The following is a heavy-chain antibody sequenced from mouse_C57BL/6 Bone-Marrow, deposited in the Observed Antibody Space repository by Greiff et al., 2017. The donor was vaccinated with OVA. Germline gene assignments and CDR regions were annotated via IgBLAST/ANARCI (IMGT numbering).Heavy chain of an antibody. V-gene: IGHV1-76*01. J-gene: IGHJ3*01. CDR2: IYPGSGNT. Sequence: QVQLKQSGAELVRPGASVKLSCKASGYTFTDYYINWVKQRPGQGLEWIARIYPGSGNTYYNEKFKGKATLTAEKSSSTAYMQLSSLTSEDSAVYFCARWVYYGLAYWGQGTLVTVSA. D-gene: IGHD2-1*01. CDR3: ARWVYYGLAY. CDR1: GYTFTDYY.